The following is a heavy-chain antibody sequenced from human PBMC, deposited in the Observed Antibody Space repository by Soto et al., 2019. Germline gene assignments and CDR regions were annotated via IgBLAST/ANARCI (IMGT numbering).Heavy chain of an antibody. CDR2: ISSSSSTI. J-gene: IGHJ4*02. V-gene: IGHV3-48*01. CDR3: ARANYYGSPGDFDY. CDR1: GFTLSSYS. D-gene: IGHD3-10*01. Sequence: EVQLVESGGGLVQPGGSLRLSCADSGFTLSSYSMNWVRQAPGKGLEWVSYISSSSSTIYYADSVKGRFTISRDNAKNSLYLQMNSLRAEDTAVYYCARANYYGSPGDFDYWGQGTLVTVSS.